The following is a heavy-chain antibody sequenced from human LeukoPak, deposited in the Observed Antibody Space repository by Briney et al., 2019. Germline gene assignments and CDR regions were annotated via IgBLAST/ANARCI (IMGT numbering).Heavy chain of an antibody. CDR2: IYYSGST. J-gene: IGHJ5*02. CDR3: ARENELIVVVVAAISNWFDP. CDR1: GGSISSSSYY. Sequence: SETLSLTCTVSGGSISSSSYYWGWIRQPPGKGLEWIGSIYYSGSTYYDPSLKSRATISVDTSKNQFSLKLSSVTAADTAVYYCARENELIVVVVAAISNWFDPWGQGTLVTVSS. V-gene: IGHV4-39*07. D-gene: IGHD2-15*01.